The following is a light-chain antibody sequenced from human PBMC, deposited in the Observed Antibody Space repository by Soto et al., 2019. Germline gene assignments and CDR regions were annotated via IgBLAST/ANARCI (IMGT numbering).Light chain of an antibody. CDR3: QQYAPSIP. J-gene: IGKJ5*01. CDR1: QSISSSY. CDR2: GAS. Sequence: EIVLTQSPDTLSLSPGESATLSCRASQSISSSYLAWYQQKPGRAPRLLIYGASNRATGIPDRFSGSGSGTYFTLTISRLEPEDFAFFYCQQYAPSIPFAQGPRLE. V-gene: IGKV3-20*01.